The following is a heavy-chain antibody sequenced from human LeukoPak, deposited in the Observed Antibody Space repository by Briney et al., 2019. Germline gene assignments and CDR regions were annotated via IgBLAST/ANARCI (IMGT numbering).Heavy chain of an antibody. CDR1: GGSISSYY. CDR2: IYTSGST. J-gene: IGHJ6*03. Sequence: SETLSLTCTVSGGSISSYYWSWIRQPAGKGLEWIGRIYTSGSTNYNPSLKSRVTMSVDTSKNQFSLKLSSVTAADTAVYYCAREYSSSYFRYYYMDVWGKGTTVTVSS. D-gene: IGHD6-6*01. CDR3: AREYSSSYFRYYYMDV. V-gene: IGHV4-4*07.